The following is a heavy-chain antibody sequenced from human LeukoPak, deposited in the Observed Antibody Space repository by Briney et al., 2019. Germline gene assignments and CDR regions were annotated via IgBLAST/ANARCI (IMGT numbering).Heavy chain of an antibody. CDR1: GFTLNTNY. CDR2: IYAGGNT. J-gene: IGHJ4*02. D-gene: IGHD2-15*01. CDR3: AKEYRYCSGGSCSNTFDY. Sequence: AGGSLRLSCAASGFTLNTNYMNWVRQVPGKGLEWVSVIYAGGNTYYADSVKERFTISRDNSRNTLYLQMNSLRGDDTAVYYCAKEYRYCSGGSCSNTFDYWGQGTLVTVSS. V-gene: IGHV3-66*01.